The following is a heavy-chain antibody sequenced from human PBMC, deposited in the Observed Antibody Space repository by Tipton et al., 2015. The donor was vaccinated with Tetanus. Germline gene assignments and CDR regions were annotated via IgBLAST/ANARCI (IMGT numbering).Heavy chain of an antibody. J-gene: IGHJ4*02. CDR1: GGSISSGGYY. CDR2: IYYSGST. Sequence: TLSLTCTVSGGSISSGGYYWSWIRQHPGKGLEWIGYIYYSGSTYYNPSLKSRVTISVDTSKNQFSLKLSSVTAGDTAVYYCSRALGGYCSGGSCQNRPILYFFDYWGQGTLVPVSS. V-gene: IGHV4-31*03. D-gene: IGHD2-15*01. CDR3: SRALGGYCSGGSCQNRPILYFFDY.